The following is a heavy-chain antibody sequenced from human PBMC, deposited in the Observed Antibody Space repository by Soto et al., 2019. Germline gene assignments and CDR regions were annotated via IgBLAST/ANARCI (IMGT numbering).Heavy chain of an antibody. V-gene: IGHV3-30-3*01. D-gene: IGHD5-12*01. CDR2: ISYDGSNK. CDR3: ARDIVATNSEYFQH. CDR1: GFTFSSYA. Sequence: PRLSCAASGFTFSSYAMHWVRQAPGKGLEWVAVISYDGSNKYYADSVKGRFTISRDNSKNTLYLQMNSLRAEDTAVYYCARDIVATNSEYFQHWGQGTLVTVSS. J-gene: IGHJ1*01.